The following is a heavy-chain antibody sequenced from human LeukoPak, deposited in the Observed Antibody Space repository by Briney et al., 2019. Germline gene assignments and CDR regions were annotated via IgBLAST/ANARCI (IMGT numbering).Heavy chain of an antibody. CDR3: AREYYDSSGSDAFDI. D-gene: IGHD3-22*01. J-gene: IGHJ3*02. CDR1: GFTFSSYA. CDR2: ISGSGGST. V-gene: IGHV3-23*01. Sequence: GGSLRLSCAASGFTFSSYAMSWVRQAPGKGLEWVSAISGSGGSTYYADSVKGRFTISRDNAKNSLYLQMNSLRAEDTAVYYCAREYYDSSGSDAFDIWGQGTMVTASS.